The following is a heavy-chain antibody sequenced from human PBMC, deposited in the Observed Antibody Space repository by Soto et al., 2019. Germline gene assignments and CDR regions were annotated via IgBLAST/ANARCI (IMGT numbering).Heavy chain of an antibody. V-gene: IGHV4-31*03. CDR1: SDSMNSGGYY. CDR2: IYSNGDT. D-gene: IGHD6-6*01. J-gene: IGHJ6*02. Sequence: NPSETLSLTCSVSSDSMNSGGYYWSWICEHPGKGLEWIGYIYSNGDTYYNPSLKSRVTISVDTSKNQFSLNLTSVTAADTAVYYCARRGGSSSGYYYYAMDVWGQGTTVTVSS. CDR3: ARRGGSSSGYYYYAMDV.